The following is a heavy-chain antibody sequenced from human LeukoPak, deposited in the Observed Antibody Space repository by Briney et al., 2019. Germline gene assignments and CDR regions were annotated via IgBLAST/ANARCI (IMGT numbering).Heavy chain of an antibody. CDR3: AKHSSGWSGWFDP. CDR1: GFTFSCYA. Sequence: PGGSLRLSCAASGFTFSCYAMSWVPQAPGKGLEWVSAISGSGGSTYYAESVKGRFTISRDNSKNALYLQMNSLRAEDTAVYYCAKHSSGWSGWFDPWGQGTLVTVSS. CDR2: ISGSGGST. J-gene: IGHJ5*02. V-gene: IGHV3-23*01. D-gene: IGHD6-19*01.